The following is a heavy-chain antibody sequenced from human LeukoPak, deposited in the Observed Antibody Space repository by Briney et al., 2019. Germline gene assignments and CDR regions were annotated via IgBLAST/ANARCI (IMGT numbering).Heavy chain of an antibody. J-gene: IGHJ4*02. CDR3: AREDYDSSGYRDDDC. Sequence: ASVTVSCKASGYTFTGYYMHWVRQAPGQGLEWMGWINPNSGGTNYAQKFQGRVTMTRDTSISTAYMELSRLTSDDTAVYYCAREDYDSSGYRDDDCWGQGTLVTVSS. CDR1: GYTFTGYY. V-gene: IGHV1-2*02. CDR2: INPNSGGT. D-gene: IGHD3-22*01.